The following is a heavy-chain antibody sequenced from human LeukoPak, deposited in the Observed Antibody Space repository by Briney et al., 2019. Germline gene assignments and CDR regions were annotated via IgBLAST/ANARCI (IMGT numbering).Heavy chain of an antibody. CDR3: ARERWDAFDI. CDR1: GYTFSSYA. J-gene: IGHJ3*02. V-gene: IGHV1-18*01. Sequence: ASVKVSCKASGYTFSSYAMHWLRRAPGQGLEWMGWISAYNGNTNYAQKLQGRVTMTTDTSTSTAYMELRSLRSDDTAVYYCARERWDAFDIWGQGTMVTVSS. D-gene: IGHD4-23*01. CDR2: ISAYNGNT.